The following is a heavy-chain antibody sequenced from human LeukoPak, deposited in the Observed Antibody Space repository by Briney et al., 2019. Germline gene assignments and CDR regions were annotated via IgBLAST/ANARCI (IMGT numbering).Heavy chain of an antibody. CDR1: GFTFSSYG. V-gene: IGHV3-30*18. CDR3: AKGDGYYYYYYGMDV. D-gene: IGHD4-17*01. Sequence: GGSLRLSCAAPGFTFSSYGMHWVRQAPGKGLEWVAVISYDGSNKYYADSVKGRFTISRDNSKNTLYLQMNSLRAEDTAVYYCAKGDGYYYYYYGMDVWGQGTTVTVSS. CDR2: ISYDGSNK. J-gene: IGHJ6*02.